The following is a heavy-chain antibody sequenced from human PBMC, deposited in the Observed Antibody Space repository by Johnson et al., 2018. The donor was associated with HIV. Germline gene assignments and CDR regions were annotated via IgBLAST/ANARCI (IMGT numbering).Heavy chain of an antibody. V-gene: IGHV3-11*01. J-gene: IGHJ3*02. CDR3: ARDPILFCGGDCYSSFVGAFDI. CDR2: ISSSGSPI. CDR1: GFTFSDYY. D-gene: IGHD2-21*02. Sequence: VQLVESGGGLVKPGGSLRLSCAVSGFTFSDYYMSWIRQAPGKGLEWISYISSSGSPIYYADSVQVRFTLSRANAKNSLYLQMNSLRAEDTALYYCARDPILFCGGDCYSSFVGAFDIWGQGTMVTVSS.